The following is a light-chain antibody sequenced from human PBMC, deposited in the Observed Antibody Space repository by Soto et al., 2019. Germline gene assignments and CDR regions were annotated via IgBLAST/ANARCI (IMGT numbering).Light chain of an antibody. CDR2: GAS. CDR1: QSVSSSY. V-gene: IGKV3-20*01. J-gene: IGKJ5*01. Sequence: EIVLTQSPGTLSLSPGERATLSCRASQSVSSSYLAWYQQKPGQAPRLLIHGASSRATGIPDRFSGSGSGTDFTLTISRLEPEDFAVYYCQQYGSSPVITFGQGTRLEIK. CDR3: QQYGSSPVIT.